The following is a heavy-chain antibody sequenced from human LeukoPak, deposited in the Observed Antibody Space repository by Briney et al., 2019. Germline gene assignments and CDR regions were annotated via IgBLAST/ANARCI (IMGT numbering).Heavy chain of an antibody. D-gene: IGHD5-18*01. CDR3: TRGRDSAFDY. V-gene: IGHV6-1*01. J-gene: IGHJ4*02. CDR2: TYYASQWSH. CDR1: GDSVSSSGVA. Sequence: SQTLSLTCAISGDSVSSSGVAWNWIRQSPSRGLEWLGKTYYASQWSHEYALSVKSRITINPDTSKNQFSLQLNSVTPEDTAVYYCTRGRDSAFDYWGQGTPVAVSS.